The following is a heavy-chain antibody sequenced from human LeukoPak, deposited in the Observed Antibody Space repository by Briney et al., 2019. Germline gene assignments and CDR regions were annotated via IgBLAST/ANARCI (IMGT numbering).Heavy chain of an antibody. J-gene: IGHJ3*02. Sequence: ASVKVSCKVSGYTLTELSMHWVRQAPGKGVEWMGGFDPEDGETIYAQKFQGRVTMTEDTSTDTAYMELSSLRSEDTAVYYCARVDGYNYGGAFDIWGQGTMVTVSS. CDR2: FDPEDGET. CDR3: ARVDGYNYGGAFDI. V-gene: IGHV1-24*01. D-gene: IGHD5-12*01. CDR1: GYTLTELS.